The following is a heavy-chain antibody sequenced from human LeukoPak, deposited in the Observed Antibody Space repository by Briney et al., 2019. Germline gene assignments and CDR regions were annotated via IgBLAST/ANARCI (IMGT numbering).Heavy chain of an antibody. Sequence: SETLSLTCTVSGGSISSGGYYWSWIRQPPGKALEWIGYSYYSGSTYYNPSLKSRLTISVDTSKNQFSLKLSSVTAADTAVYYCARVSYDSSGYYYRDYWGQGTLVTVSS. D-gene: IGHD3-22*01. V-gene: IGHV4-31*03. CDR3: ARVSYDSSGYYYRDY. CDR1: GGSISSGGYY. CDR2: SYYSGST. J-gene: IGHJ4*02.